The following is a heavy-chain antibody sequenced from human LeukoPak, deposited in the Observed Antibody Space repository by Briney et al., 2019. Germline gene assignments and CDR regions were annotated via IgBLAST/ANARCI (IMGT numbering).Heavy chain of an antibody. V-gene: IGHV3-23*01. CDR1: GFTFSSYA. CDR3: ARDLRIDWNYRVGGKNWFDP. Sequence: GGSLRLSCAASGFTFSSYAMSWVRQAPGKGLEWVSAISGSGGSTYYADSVKGRFTISRDNSKNTLYLQMNSLRAEDTAVYYCARDLRIDWNYRVGGKNWFDPWGQGTLVTVSS. J-gene: IGHJ5*02. CDR2: ISGSGGST. D-gene: IGHD1-7*01.